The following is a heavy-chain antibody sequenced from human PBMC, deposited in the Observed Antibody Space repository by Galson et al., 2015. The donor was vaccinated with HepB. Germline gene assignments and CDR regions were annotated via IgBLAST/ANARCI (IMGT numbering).Heavy chain of an antibody. V-gene: IGHV1-18*04. CDR1: GYTFTSYG. CDR3: ARDTYYDFWSGYYTAYYYYMDV. Sequence: SVKVSCKASGYTFTSYGISWVRQAPGQGLEWMGWISAYNGNTNYAQKLQGRVTMTTDTSTSTAYMELRSLRSDDTAVYYCARDTYYDFWSGYYTAYYYYMDVWGKGTTVTVSS. CDR2: ISAYNGNT. D-gene: IGHD3-3*01. J-gene: IGHJ6*03.